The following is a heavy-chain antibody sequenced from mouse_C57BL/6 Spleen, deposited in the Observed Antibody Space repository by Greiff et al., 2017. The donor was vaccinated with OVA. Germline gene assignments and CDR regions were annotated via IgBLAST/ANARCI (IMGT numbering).Heavy chain of an antibody. D-gene: IGHD2-4*01. CDR3: ARSAYDYDEGAWFAY. Sequence: QVTLKESGAELVRPGTSVKMSCKASGYTFTNYWIGWAKQRPGHGLEWIGDIYPGGGYTNYNEKFKGKATLTADKSSSTAYMQFSSLTSEDSAIYYCARSAYDYDEGAWFAYWGQGTLVTVSA. J-gene: IGHJ3*01. V-gene: IGHV1-63*01. CDR2: IYPGGGYT. CDR1: GYTFTNYW.